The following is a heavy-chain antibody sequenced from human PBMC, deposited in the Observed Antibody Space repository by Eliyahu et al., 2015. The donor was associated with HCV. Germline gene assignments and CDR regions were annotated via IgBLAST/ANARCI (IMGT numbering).Heavy chain of an antibody. CDR3: ARSPYGDLSTNDY. J-gene: IGHJ4*02. V-gene: IGHV3-33*01. CDR1: GFXFSSYG. D-gene: IGHD4-17*01. Sequence: QVQLVESGGGVVQPGRSLRLSCAASGFXFSSYGMHWVRQAPGKGLEWVAVIWYDGSNKYYADSVKGRFTISRDNSKNTLYLQMNSLRAEDTAAYYCARSPYGDLSTNDYWGQGTLVTVSS. CDR2: IWYDGSNK.